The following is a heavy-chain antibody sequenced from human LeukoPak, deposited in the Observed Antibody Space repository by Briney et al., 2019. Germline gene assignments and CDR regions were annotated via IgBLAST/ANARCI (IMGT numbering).Heavy chain of an antibody. CDR1: GYTFTSYG. Sequence: ASVKVSCKASGYTFTSYGISWVRQAPGQGLEWMGWISAYNGNTNYAQTLQGRVTMTTDTSTSTAYMELRSLRSDDTAVYYCARASLLSAAGLLDVWGKGTTVTVSS. V-gene: IGHV1-18*04. CDR3: ARASLLSAAGLLDV. J-gene: IGHJ6*04. D-gene: IGHD6-13*01. CDR2: ISAYNGNT.